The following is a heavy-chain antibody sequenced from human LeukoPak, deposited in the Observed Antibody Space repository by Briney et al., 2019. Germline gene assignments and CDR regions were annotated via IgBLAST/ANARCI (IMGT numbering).Heavy chain of an antibody. CDR3: ARDLGYSSSTDAFDI. D-gene: IGHD6-6*01. CDR2: ISSSSSTI. CDR1: GFTFSSYS. Sequence: QPGGSLRLSCAASGFTFSSYSMNWVRQAPGKGLEWVSYISSSSSTIYYADSVKGRFTISRDNAKNSLYLQMNSLRAEDTAVYYCARDLGYSSSTDAFDIWGQGTMVTVSS. J-gene: IGHJ3*02. V-gene: IGHV3-48*01.